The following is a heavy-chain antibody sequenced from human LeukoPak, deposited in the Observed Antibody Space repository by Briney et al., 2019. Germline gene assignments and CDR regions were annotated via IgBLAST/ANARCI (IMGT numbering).Heavy chain of an antibody. CDR2: IRTTAEGAKYA. J-gene: IGHJ4*02. CDR1: GFSFTDYP. D-gene: IGHD3-9*01. Sequence: GGSLRLSCATSGFSFTDYPMNWVRQAPGKGLEWITNIRTTAEGAKYAYYADSVKGRVTISRDDGKNTLYLHMNSLRDDDTAVYYCATDQRYAFDYWGQRILVTVSS. CDR3: ATDQRYAFDY. V-gene: IGHV3-48*02.